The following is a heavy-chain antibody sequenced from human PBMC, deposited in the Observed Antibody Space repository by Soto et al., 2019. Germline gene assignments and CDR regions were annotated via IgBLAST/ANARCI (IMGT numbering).Heavy chain of an antibody. J-gene: IGHJ5*02. CDR1: GGSISSGDYY. Sequence: QVQLQESGPGLVKPSQTLSLTCTVSGGSISSGDYYWSWIRQPPGKGLEWIGYIYYSGSTYYNPSLKSRVTISVDTSKNQFSLKLSSVTAADTALYYCARYFFGQKWWFDPWGQGILVTVSS. D-gene: IGHD3-10*01. CDR3: ARYFFGQKWWFDP. CDR2: IYYSGST. V-gene: IGHV4-30-4*01.